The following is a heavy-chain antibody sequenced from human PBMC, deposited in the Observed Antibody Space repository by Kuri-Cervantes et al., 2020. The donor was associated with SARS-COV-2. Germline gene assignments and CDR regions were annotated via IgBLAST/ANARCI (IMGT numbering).Heavy chain of an antibody. D-gene: IGHD3-10*01. Sequence: SVNVSCKASGYTFTSYGISWVRQAPGQGLEWMGWISAYNGNTNYSQKLQGRVTLTTYTSTSTAYMELRSLRSDDTAVYYRERGPLRGVIWIEVFEIWGQGALVTVSS. V-gene: IGHV1-18*01. CDR1: GYTFTSYG. J-gene: IGHJ4*02. CDR2: ISAYNGNT. CDR3: ERGPLRGVIWIEVFEI.